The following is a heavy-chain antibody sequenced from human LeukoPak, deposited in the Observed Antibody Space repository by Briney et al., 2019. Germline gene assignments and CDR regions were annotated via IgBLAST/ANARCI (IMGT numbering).Heavy chain of an antibody. CDR1: GGTSSSYA. CDR2: IIPIFGTA. CDR3: ARFQNYDFWSGYPTDY. Sequence: SVKVSCKASGGTSSSYAISWVRQAPGQGLEWMGGIIPIFGTANYAQKFQGRVTITADESTSTAYMELSSLRSEDTAVYYCARFQNYDFWSGYPTDYWGQGTLVTVSS. D-gene: IGHD3-3*01. V-gene: IGHV1-69*13. J-gene: IGHJ4*02.